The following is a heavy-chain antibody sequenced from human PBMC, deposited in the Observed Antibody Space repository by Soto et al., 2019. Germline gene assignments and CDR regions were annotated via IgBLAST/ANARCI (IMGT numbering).Heavy chain of an antibody. Sequence: QVQLVQSGAEVKKPGASVKVSCKASGYTFTGYYMHWVRQAPGQGLEWMGWINPNSGGTNYAQKFQGWVTMTRDTXVXTXYMELSRLRSDDTAVYYCARGCRLGYVNYYYYGMDVGGQGTTVTVSS. J-gene: IGHJ6*02. D-gene: IGHD1-1*01. CDR3: ARGCRLGYVNYYYYGMDV. CDR2: INPNSGGT. CDR1: GYTFTGYY. V-gene: IGHV1-2*04.